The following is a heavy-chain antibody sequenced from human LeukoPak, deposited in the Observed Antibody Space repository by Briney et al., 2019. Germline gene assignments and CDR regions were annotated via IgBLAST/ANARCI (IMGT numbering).Heavy chain of an antibody. J-gene: IGHJ4*02. CDR2: ISSNGGST. D-gene: IGHD3/OR15-3a*01. V-gene: IGHV3-64*01. CDR3: ARAGRGLAASD. Sequence: GGSLRLSCAASGFTFSSYAMHWVRQAPGKGLEYVSAISSNGGSTYYANSVKGRFTISRDNSENTVYLQMSSLRAEDTAVYYCARAGRGLAASDWGQGTLVTVSS. CDR1: GFTFSSYA.